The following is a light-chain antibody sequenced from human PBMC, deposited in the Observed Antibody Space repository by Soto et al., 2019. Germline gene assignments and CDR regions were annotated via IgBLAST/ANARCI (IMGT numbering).Light chain of an antibody. V-gene: IGKV1-39*01. CDR2: AAS. J-gene: IGKJ3*01. CDR3: QQSYSTPLT. CDR1: QSISND. Sequence: DIQMTQSPSSLSASVGDRVTITCRSSQSISNDLNWYQQKPGKAPKVLIYAASSLQSGVPSRFSGSGAGTDFTLTISSLQPEVFAAYYCQQSYSTPLTFGPGTKVDIK.